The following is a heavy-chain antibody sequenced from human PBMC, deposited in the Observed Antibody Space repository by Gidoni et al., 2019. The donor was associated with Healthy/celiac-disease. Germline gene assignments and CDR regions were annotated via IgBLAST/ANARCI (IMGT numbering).Heavy chain of an antibody. V-gene: IGHV1-2*04. CDR1: GYTFTGYY. Sequence: QVQLVQAGAAVKKPGASVKVSCKASGYTFTGYYMHWVRQAPGQGLAWMGWIHPNSGGTNYAQKFQGWVTMTSDTSISTAYMELSRLRSDDTAVYYCARDWAAAGIDPWGQVTLVTVSS. CDR2: IHPNSGGT. J-gene: IGHJ5*02. CDR3: ARDWAAAGIDP. D-gene: IGHD6-13*01.